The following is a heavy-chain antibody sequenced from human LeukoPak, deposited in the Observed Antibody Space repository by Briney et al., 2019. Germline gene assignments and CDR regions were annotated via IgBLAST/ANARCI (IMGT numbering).Heavy chain of an antibody. CDR3: ARDPIIFAYGDYFNCFDY. V-gene: IGHV3-7*01. J-gene: IGHJ4*02. D-gene: IGHD4-17*01. CDR1: GFTFSSYW. CDR2: IKQDGSEK. Sequence: PGGSLRLSCAASGFTFSSYWMSWVRQAPGKGLEWVANIKQDGSEKYYVDSVKGRFTISRDNAKNSLYLQMNSLRAEDTAVYYCARDPIIFAYGDYFNCFDYWGQGTLVTVSS.